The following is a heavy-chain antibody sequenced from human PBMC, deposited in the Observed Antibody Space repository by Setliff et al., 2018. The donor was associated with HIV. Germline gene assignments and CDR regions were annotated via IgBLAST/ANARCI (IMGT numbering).Heavy chain of an antibody. CDR1: GGSISGSNYV. CDR3: ARHRDPPGTSWIYYYYYMDL. J-gene: IGHJ6*03. V-gene: IGHV4-39*01. Sequence: SETLSLTCTVYGGSISGSNYVWGWIRQTPRKGLEWIGTIHYSGSTYHNPSLESRITISVDTSKNHVSLRLSSVTAADTGVYYCARHRDPPGTSWIYYYYYMDLWGEGTTVTVSS. CDR2: IHYSGST. D-gene: IGHD6-13*01.